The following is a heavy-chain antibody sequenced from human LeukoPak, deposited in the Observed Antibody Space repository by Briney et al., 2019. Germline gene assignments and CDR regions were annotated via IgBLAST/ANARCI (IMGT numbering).Heavy chain of an antibody. D-gene: IGHD4-17*01. CDR3: TRQQTGWGLRRALGAFDI. CDR1: GFTFSSYG. J-gene: IGHJ3*02. CDR2: IRSKANSYAT. V-gene: IGHV3-73*01. Sequence: GGSLRLSCAASGFTFSSYGMSWVRQASGKGLEWVGRIRSKANSYATAYAASVKGRFTISRDDSKNTAYLQMNSLKTEDTAVYYCTRQQTGWGLRRALGAFDIWGQGTMVTVSS.